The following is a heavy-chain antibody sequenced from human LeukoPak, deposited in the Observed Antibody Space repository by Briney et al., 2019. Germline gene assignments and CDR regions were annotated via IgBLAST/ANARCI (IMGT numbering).Heavy chain of an antibody. V-gene: IGHV5-51*01. J-gene: IGHJ4*02. CDR2: IYPGDSDT. D-gene: IGHD2-15*01. CDR1: GYSFTSYW. Sequence: GESLKISCKGSGYSFTSYWIGWVRQMPGKGLEWMGIIYPGDSDTRYSPSFRGQVTISADKSISTAYLQWSSLKASDTAMYYCARPAYCSGGSCYSYYFDYWGQGTLVTVSS. CDR3: ARPAYCSGGSCYSYYFDY.